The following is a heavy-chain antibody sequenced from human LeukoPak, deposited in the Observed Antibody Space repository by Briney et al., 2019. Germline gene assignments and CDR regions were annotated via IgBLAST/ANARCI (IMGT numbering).Heavy chain of an antibody. Sequence: ASVKVSCKASGYTFTGYYMHWVRQAPGQGLGWMGWINPNSGGTNYAQKFQGRVTMTRDTSISTAYMELSRLRSDDTAVYYCARAGYSYNWNDEVYWGQGTLVTVSS. D-gene: IGHD1-20*01. CDR1: GYTFTGYY. CDR3: ARAGYSYNWNDEVY. V-gene: IGHV1-2*02. CDR2: INPNSGGT. J-gene: IGHJ4*02.